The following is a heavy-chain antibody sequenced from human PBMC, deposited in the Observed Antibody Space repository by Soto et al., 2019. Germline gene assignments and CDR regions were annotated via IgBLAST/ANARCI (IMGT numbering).Heavy chain of an antibody. J-gene: IGHJ4*02. CDR3: ASGYYDSSGYTGFEY. V-gene: IGHV3-11*06. D-gene: IGHD3-22*01. CDR2: ISSSSSYT. Sequence: XGSLRVTCAASGFTLSDYDMSWIRQAPGKGLEWVSYISSSSSYTNYADSVKGRFTISRDNAKNSLYLQMNSLRAEDTAVYYCASGYYDSSGYTGFEYWRQGTLVTVS. CDR1: GFTLSDYD.